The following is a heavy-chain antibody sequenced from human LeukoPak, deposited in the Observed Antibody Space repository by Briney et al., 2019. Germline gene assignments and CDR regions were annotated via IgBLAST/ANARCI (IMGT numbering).Heavy chain of an antibody. D-gene: IGHD6-6*01. V-gene: IGHV1-18*01. J-gene: IGHJ6*02. CDR2: ISAYNGNT. Sequence: SVKVSCKASGYTFTSYGISWVRQAPGQGLEWMGWISAYNGNTNYAQKLQGRVTMTTDTSTSTAYMELRSLRSDDTAVYYCTRDIEYSSLPYFDYYYYYGMDVWGQGTTVTVSS. CDR3: TRDIEYSSLPYFDYYYYYGMDV. CDR1: GYTFTSYG.